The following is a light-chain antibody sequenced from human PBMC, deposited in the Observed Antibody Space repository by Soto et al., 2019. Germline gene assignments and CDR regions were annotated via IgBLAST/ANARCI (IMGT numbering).Light chain of an antibody. CDR2: EVS. CDR1: NSDIGNYKY. CDR3: SPYIGSESWV. Sequence: QSALTQPASVSGSPGQSITISCTGTNSDIGNYKYVSWYQQHPGKVPKLMIYEVSNRPSGVSNRFSGSKSGNTASLTISGLQAEDEADYYCSPYIGSESWVFGGGTKLTVL. J-gene: IGLJ3*02. V-gene: IGLV2-14*01.